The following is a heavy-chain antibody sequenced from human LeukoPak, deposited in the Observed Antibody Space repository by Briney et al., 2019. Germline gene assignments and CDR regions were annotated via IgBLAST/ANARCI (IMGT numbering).Heavy chain of an antibody. CDR2: ISYDGSNK. J-gene: IGHJ4*02. Sequence: PGGSLRLSCAASGFTFSRYGMHWVRQASGKGLEWVALISYDGSNKYYADSVKGRFTISRDNSKNTLYLQMNSLRPEDTAVYYCARESSGYDLGYWGQGTLVTVSS. CDR3: ARESSGYDLGY. D-gene: IGHD5-12*01. CDR1: GFTFSRYG. V-gene: IGHV3-30*03.